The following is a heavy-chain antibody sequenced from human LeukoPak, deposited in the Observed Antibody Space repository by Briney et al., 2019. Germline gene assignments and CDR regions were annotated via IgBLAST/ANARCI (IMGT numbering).Heavy chain of an antibody. CDR3: AKGISTYYYGSGSYPSHAFDI. V-gene: IGHV3-9*01. J-gene: IGHJ3*02. CDR1: GFTFDDYA. CDR2: ISWNSGSI. Sequence: GGSLRLSCAASGFTFDDYAMHWVRQAPGKGLEWVSGISWNSGSIGYADSVKGRFTISRDNAKNSLYLQMNSLRAEDTALYYCAKGISTYYYGSGSYPSHAFDIWGQGTMVTVSS. D-gene: IGHD3-10*01.